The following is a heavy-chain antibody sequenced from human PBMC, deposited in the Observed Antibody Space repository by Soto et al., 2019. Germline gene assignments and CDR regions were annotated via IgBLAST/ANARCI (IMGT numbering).Heavy chain of an antibody. CDR1: GFSLSDHF. V-gene: IGHV3-72*01. D-gene: IGHD3-3*01. J-gene: IGHJ1*01. CDR3: ADLKWSRSYLP. Sequence: EVQLVESGGDLVQPGGYLRLSCVASGFSLSDHFMDWVRQAAGKGLEWVGRIKNDPKSYITDYAESVKGRFTISRDDSKHSLFQQMNSLTTEDTAIYYCADLKWSRSYLPWGQGTLVTVSS. CDR2: IKNDPKSYIT.